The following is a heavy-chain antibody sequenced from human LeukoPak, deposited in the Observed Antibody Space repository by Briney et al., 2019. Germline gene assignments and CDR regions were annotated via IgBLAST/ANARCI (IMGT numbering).Heavy chain of an antibody. D-gene: IGHD5-12*01. J-gene: IGHJ4*02. V-gene: IGHV1-18*01. CDR1: GYTFTSYG. Sequence: ASVKVSCKASGYTFTSYGISWVRQAPGQGLEWMGWISAYNGNTNYAQKLQGRVTMTTDTSTSTAYMELRSLRSDDTAVYYCARGALIVATPYYFDYWGQGTLVTVSS. CDR2: ISAYNGNT. CDR3: ARGALIVATPYYFDY.